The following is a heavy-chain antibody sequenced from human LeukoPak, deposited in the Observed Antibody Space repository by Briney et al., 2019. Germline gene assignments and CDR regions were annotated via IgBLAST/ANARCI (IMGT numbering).Heavy chain of an antibody. CDR2: INPNSGGT. Sequence: GASVKVPCKASRYTFTGYYMHWVRQAPGQGLEWMGWINPNSGGTNYAQKFQGWVTMTRDTSISTAYMELSRLRSDDTAVYYCARVPQYCSSTSCQPSHFDYWGQGTLVTVSS. D-gene: IGHD2-2*01. J-gene: IGHJ4*02. CDR1: RYTFTGYY. CDR3: ARVPQYCSSTSCQPSHFDY. V-gene: IGHV1-2*04.